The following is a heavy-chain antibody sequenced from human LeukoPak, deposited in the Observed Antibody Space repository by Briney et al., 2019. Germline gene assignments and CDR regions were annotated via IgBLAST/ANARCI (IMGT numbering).Heavy chain of an antibody. V-gene: IGHV1-2*02. CDR2: INPNSGGT. Sequence: EASVTVSCKASGYTFTGYYMHWVRQAPGQGLEWMGWINPNSGGTNYAQKFQGRVTMTRDTSISTAYMELSRLRSDDTAVYYCASGETWNFYYFDYWGQGTLVTVSS. CDR1: GYTFTGYY. CDR3: ASGETWNFYYFDY. J-gene: IGHJ4*02. D-gene: IGHD3-10*01.